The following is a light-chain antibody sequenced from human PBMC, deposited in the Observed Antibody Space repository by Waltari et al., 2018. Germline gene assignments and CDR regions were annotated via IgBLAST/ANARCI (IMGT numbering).Light chain of an antibody. CDR3: SSYAGSSKGV. Sequence: QSALTQPASVSGSPGQSITIPCTGTSSAVGGYNYVSWYQQHPGKAPKLMIYAVSKRPSGVSDRFSGSKSGDMASLTISGLQPEDEAEYFCSSYAGSSKGVFGGGTKVTVL. V-gene: IGLV2-23*02. CDR2: AVS. J-gene: IGLJ2*01. CDR1: SSAVGGYNY.